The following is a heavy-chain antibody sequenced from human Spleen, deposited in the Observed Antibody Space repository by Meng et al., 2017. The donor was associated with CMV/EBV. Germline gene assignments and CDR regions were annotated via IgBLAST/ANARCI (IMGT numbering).Heavy chain of an antibody. CDR2: IKSDGTEK. CDR3: AKDRGAVAGPNLFYYYGTDV. J-gene: IGHJ6*02. V-gene: IGHV3-7*01. D-gene: IGHD6-19*01. Sequence: GESLKISCAASGFTFSSYAMHWVRQAPGKGLEWVANIKSDGTEKNYVDSVKGRFTISRDNAKNSLDLQMNSLRAEDSAVYYCAKDRGAVAGPNLFYYYGTDVWGQGTTVTVSS. CDR1: GFTFSSYA.